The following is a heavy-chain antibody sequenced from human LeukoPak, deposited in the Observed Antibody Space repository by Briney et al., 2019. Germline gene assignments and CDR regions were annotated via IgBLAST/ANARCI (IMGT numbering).Heavy chain of an antibody. CDR2: ISAYNGNT. Sequence: ASVKVSCKASGYTFTSCAISWVRQAPGQGLERMGWISAYNGNTNYAQKFQGRVTMTRDTSISTAYMELSRLTSDDTAVYYCARVKQLVPNWFDPWGQGTLVTVSS. J-gene: IGHJ5*02. V-gene: IGHV1-18*01. CDR1: GYTFTSCA. D-gene: IGHD6-6*01. CDR3: ARVKQLVPNWFDP.